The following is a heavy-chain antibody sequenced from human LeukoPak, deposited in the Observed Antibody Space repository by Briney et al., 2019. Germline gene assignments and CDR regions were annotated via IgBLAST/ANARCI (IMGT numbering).Heavy chain of an antibody. CDR2: IYFSGST. V-gene: IGHV4-59*12. CDR3: AREDTGGLDY. Sequence: PSETLSLTCTVSGGSISTYYWSWIRQPPGKGLEWIGYIYFSGSTNYNPSLKSRVTISVDTSKNQFSLKLISVTAADTAVYYCAREDTGGLDYWGQGILVTVSP. J-gene: IGHJ4*02. CDR1: GGSISTYY. D-gene: IGHD2-8*02.